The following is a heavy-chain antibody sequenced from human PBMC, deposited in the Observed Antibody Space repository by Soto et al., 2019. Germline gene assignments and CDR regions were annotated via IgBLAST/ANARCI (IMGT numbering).Heavy chain of an antibody. CDR3: ASGTNGAFFVY. CDR1: GFTFSDYY. D-gene: IGHD2-8*01. CDR2: ISRRSRTI. Sequence: QVQLVESGGGLVKPVGSLRLSCAASGFTFSDYYMSWIRPAPGKGLEWVSYISRRSRTIFYSDSVKGRVTISRDNVKNSLYLQMNSLRAEDTAVYYCASGTNGAFFVYWGQGILVTVSS. J-gene: IGHJ4*02. V-gene: IGHV3-11*01.